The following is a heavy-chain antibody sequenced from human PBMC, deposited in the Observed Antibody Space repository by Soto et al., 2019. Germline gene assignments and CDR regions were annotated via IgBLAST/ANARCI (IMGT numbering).Heavy chain of an antibody. Sequence: GASVKVSCKASGYTFTGYYMHWVRQAPGQGLEWMGWINPNSGGTNYAQKFHDRVTMTRDTSISTAYIELSRLRSADTAVYYCARGYCSGGRCYHAFDIWGQGTMVTVSS. J-gene: IGHJ3*02. D-gene: IGHD2-15*01. V-gene: IGHV1-2*02. CDR1: GYTFTGYY. CDR2: INPNSGGT. CDR3: ARGYCSGGRCYHAFDI.